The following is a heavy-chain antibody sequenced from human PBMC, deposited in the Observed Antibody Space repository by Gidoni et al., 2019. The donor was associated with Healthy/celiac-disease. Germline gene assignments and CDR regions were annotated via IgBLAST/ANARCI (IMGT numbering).Heavy chain of an antibody. V-gene: IGHV4-34*01. CDR3: ARGPYDFWSGYYPTTNNWFDP. CDR1: GGSFSGYY. CDR2: INHSGST. J-gene: IGHJ5*02. Sequence: QVQLQQWGAGLLKPSETLSLTCAVYGGSFSGYYWSWIRQPPGKGLEWIGEINHSGSTNYNPSLKSRVTISVDTSKNQFSLKLSSVTAADTAVYYCARGPYDFWSGYYPTTNNWFDPWGQGTLVTVSS. D-gene: IGHD3-3*01.